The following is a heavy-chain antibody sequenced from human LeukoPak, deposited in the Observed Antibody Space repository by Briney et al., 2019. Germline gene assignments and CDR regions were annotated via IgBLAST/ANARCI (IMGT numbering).Heavy chain of an antibody. CDR1: GFTFSSYR. D-gene: IGHD3-16*01. J-gene: IGHJ4*02. V-gene: IGHV3-48*01. CDR2: IGSSGSPI. Sequence: PGGSLRLSCAASGFTFSSYRMNWVRQAPGKGLEWLSYIGSSGSPIQYADSVKGRFTISRDNAKNSLYLQMNSLGAEDTAVYFCARDGGWRDDYWGQGTLVTVSS. CDR3: ARDGGWRDDY.